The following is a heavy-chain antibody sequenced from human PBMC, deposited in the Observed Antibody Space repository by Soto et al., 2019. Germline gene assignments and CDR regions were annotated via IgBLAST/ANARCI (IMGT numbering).Heavy chain of an antibody. CDR3: ARGGYYYDSSGSQAEFDY. CDR2: INHSGST. Sequence: PSETLSLTCAVYGGSFSGYYWSWIRQPPGKGLEWIGEINHSGSTNYSPSLKSRVTISVDTSKNQFSLKLSSVTAADTAVYYCARGGYYYDSSGSQAEFDYWGQGTLVTVSS. CDR1: GGSFSGYY. D-gene: IGHD3-22*01. V-gene: IGHV4-34*01. J-gene: IGHJ4*02.